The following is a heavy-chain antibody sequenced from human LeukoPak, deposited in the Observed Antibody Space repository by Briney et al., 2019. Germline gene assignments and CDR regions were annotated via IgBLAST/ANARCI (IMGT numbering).Heavy chain of an antibody. V-gene: IGHV4-30-2*02. J-gene: IGHJ4*02. CDR3: ARSRTRAFDY. CDR1: GGSISSGGYY. CDR2: IYHSGST. D-gene: IGHD2-2*01. Sequence: SQTLSLTCTVSGGSISSGGYYWSWIRQPPGKGLEWIGYIYHSGSTYYNPSLKSRVTISVDRSKNQFSLKLSSVTAADTAVYYCARSRTRAFDYWGQGTLVTVSS.